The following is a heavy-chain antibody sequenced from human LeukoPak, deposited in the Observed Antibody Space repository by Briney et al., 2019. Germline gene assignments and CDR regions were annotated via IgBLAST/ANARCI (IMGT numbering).Heavy chain of an antibody. Sequence: PGGSLRLSCAASGFTFSSYSMNWVRQAPGKGLEWVSSISSSSYIYYADSVKGRFTISRDNAKNSLYLQMNSLRAEDTAVYYCASLRLGELSRDYWGQGTLVTVSS. CDR1: GFTFSSYS. CDR2: ISSSSYI. J-gene: IGHJ4*02. CDR3: ASLRLGELSRDY. D-gene: IGHD3-16*02. V-gene: IGHV3-21*01.